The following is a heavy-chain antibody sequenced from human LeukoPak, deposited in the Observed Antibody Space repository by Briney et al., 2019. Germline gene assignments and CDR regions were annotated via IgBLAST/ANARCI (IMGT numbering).Heavy chain of an antibody. V-gene: IGHV1-46*01. CDR3: ARANAAAIFLARMDV. CDR2: INPSGGST. Sequence: ASVKVSCKASGHTFTSYYMHWVRQAPGQGLEWMGIINPSGGSTSYAQKFQGRVTMTRDTSTSTVYMELSSLRSEDTAVYYCARANAAAIFLARMDVWGQGTTVTVSS. J-gene: IGHJ6*02. D-gene: IGHD3-9*01. CDR1: GHTFTSYY.